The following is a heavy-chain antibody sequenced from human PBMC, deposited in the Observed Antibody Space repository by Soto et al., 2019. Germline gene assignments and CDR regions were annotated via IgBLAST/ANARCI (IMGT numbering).Heavy chain of an antibody. Sequence: GGSLRLSCAASGFTFSSYAMSWVRQAPGKGLEWVSTLSGSGANTHYADSVKGRFTISRGNSINTLYLQMKKLRPEDTALYYCAKLAANAMEVDCWGHGTLVTVS. J-gene: IGHJ4*01. V-gene: IGHV3-23*01. CDR3: AKLAANAMEVDC. CDR2: LSGSGANT. D-gene: IGHD6-25*01. CDR1: GFTFSSYA.